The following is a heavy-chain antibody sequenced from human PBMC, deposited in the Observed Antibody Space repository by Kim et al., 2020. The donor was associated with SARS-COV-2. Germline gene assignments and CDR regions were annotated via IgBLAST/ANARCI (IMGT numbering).Heavy chain of an antibody. J-gene: IGHJ4*02. CDR2: TYYNGNT. CDR1: GGSFSSSNYY. Sequence: SETLSLTCTVSGGSFSSSNYYWGWIRQPPGKGLEWIGTTYYNGNTYYKPSLKSRATMSVDTSRNQFSLRLTSVTAADTAVYHCARQGGSGWHYFDYWGQG. D-gene: IGHD6-19*01. V-gene: IGHV4-39*01. CDR3: ARQGGSGWHYFDY.